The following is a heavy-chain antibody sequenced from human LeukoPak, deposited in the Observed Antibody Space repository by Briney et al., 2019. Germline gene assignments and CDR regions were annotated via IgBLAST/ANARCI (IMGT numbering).Heavy chain of an antibody. Sequence: GGSLRLSCAASGFTFYNYAMNWVRQAPGRGLEWVSGISGDGRNTYYADSVKGRFTISRDNSKNTLYLQMNSLRAEDTAVYYCAKVGYNFWSGYNYWGQGTLVTVSS. CDR3: AKVGYNFWSGYNY. J-gene: IGHJ4*02. D-gene: IGHD3-3*01. V-gene: IGHV3-23*01. CDR2: ISGDGRNT. CDR1: GFTFYNYA.